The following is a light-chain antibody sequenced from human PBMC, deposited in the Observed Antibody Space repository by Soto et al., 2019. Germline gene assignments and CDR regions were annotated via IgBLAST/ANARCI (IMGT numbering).Light chain of an antibody. CDR3: QQYDYSRT. J-gene: IGKJ1*01. CDR1: QSISSY. Sequence: DIQMTQSPSSLSASVGDRVTINCRASQSISSYLYWFQQRPRKAPKLLIYDASNLETGVPSRFSGSGSGTEFILTIRSLQPDDFATYYCQQYDYSRTFGQGTKVDIK. V-gene: IGKV1-5*01. CDR2: DAS.